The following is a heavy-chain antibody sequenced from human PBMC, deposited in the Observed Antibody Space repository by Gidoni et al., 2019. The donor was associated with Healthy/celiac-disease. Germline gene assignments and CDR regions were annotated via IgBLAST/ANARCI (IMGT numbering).Heavy chain of an antibody. CDR1: GGSISSYY. Sequence: QVQLQASGPGLVKPSDTLSLTCTVSGGSISSYYWRWIRQPPGKGLEWIGYIYYSGSTNYNPALKSRVTISVDTSKNQFSLKLSSVTAADTAVYYCARDRGLTSFDYWGQGTLVTVSS. D-gene: IGHD5-12*01. CDR2: IYYSGST. V-gene: IGHV4-59*01. J-gene: IGHJ4*02. CDR3: ARDRGLTSFDY.